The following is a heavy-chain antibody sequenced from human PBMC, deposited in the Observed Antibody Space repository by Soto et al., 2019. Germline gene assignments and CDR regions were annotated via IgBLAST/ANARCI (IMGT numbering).Heavy chain of an antibody. CDR2: ISWNSGSI. CDR3: AKLSRSGWYNLGYFDL. J-gene: IGHJ2*01. Sequence: EVQLVESGGGLVQPGRSLRLSCAASGFTFDDYAMHWVRQAPGKGLEWVSGISWNSGSIGYADSVKGRFTNSRDNAKNSLYLQMNSLRAEDTALYYCAKLSRSGWYNLGYFDLWGRGTLVTVSS. D-gene: IGHD6-19*01. CDR1: GFTFDDYA. V-gene: IGHV3-9*01.